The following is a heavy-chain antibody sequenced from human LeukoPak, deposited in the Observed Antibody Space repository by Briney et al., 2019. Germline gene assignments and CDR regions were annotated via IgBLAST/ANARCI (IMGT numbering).Heavy chain of an antibody. CDR3: ARLPRGRYYYDSSGYYPGAFDI. J-gene: IGHJ3*02. D-gene: IGHD3-22*01. V-gene: IGHV5-51*01. Sequence: GESLKISCKGSGYSFTSYWIGWVRQMPGKGLEWMGIIYPGDSDTRYSPSFQGQVTISADKSISTAYLRWSSLKASDTAMYYCARLPRGRYYYDSSGYYPGAFDIWGQGTMVTVSS. CDR2: IYPGDSDT. CDR1: GYSFTSYW.